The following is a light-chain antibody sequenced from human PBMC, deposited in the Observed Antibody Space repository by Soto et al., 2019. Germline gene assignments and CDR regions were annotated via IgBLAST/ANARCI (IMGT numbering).Light chain of an antibody. J-gene: IGLJ2*01. V-gene: IGLV1-51*01. CDR2: DND. CDR1: ASNVGTHF. Sequence: QSVLTQPPSVSEAPGQRVTISCSGSASNVGTHFVSWYQHLPGAATKLLIYDNDERPSEIHDRFSGSKSDTSATLTITGLQTVDEADYYCGSWDRGLSAGVFGGGTKLTVL. CDR3: GSWDRGLSAGV.